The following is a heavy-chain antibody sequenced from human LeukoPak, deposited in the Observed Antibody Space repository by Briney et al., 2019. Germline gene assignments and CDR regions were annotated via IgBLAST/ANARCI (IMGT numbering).Heavy chain of an antibody. CDR2: ITVDGDAK. J-gene: IGHJ4*02. V-gene: IGHV3-30*14. Sequence: PGRSLRLSCVASGCTFSTYAMHWVRQPPGKGLEWVTLITVDGDAKLYADSVKGRFTTSRDNSKNTLYLQMDSLRDEDTGVYYCARALRGDSWYSAYWGQGTLVTVSS. D-gene: IGHD2-21*01. CDR1: GCTFSTYA. CDR3: ARALRGDSWYSAY.